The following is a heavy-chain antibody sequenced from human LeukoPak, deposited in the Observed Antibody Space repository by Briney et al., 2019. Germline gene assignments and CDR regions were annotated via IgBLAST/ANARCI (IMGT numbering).Heavy chain of an antibody. D-gene: IGHD6-13*01. J-gene: IGHJ4*02. V-gene: IGHV3-23*01. CDR3: ARDQGRVAAAGTMGY. Sequence: GGSLRLSCAASGFTFSTYAMTWVRQAPGKGLEWVSSTSGSGRNTYYADSVKGRFTISRDNSKNTLYLQMNSLGAEDTAVYYCARDQGRVAAAGTMGYWGQGTLVTVSS. CDR1: GFTFSTYA. CDR2: TSGSGRNT.